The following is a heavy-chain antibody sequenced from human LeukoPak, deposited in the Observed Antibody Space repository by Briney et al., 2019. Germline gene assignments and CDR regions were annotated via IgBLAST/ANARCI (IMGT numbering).Heavy chain of an antibody. CDR2: IYHSGST. Sequence: SETLSLTCTVSGGSISSGGYYWSWIRQPPGKGLEWIGYIYHSGSTYYNPSLKSRVTISVDRSKNQFSLKLSSVTAADTAVYYCARDSSGAAGVDYWGQGTLVTVSS. CDR1: GGSISSGGYY. D-gene: IGHD6-13*01. J-gene: IGHJ4*02. V-gene: IGHV4-30-2*01. CDR3: ARDSSGAAGVDY.